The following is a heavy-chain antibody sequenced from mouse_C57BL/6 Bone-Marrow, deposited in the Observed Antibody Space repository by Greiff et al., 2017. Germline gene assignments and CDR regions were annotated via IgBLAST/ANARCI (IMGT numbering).Heavy chain of an antibody. CDR3: ARPPVVAYYYAMDY. CDR2: IDPEDGET. D-gene: IGHD1-1*01. J-gene: IGHJ4*01. Sequence: VHVKQSGAELVKPGASVKLSCTASGFNIKDYYMHWVKQRTEQGLEWIGRIDPEDGETKYAPKFQGKATITADTSSNTAYLQLSSLTSEDTAVYYCARPPVVAYYYAMDYWGQGTSVTVSS. V-gene: IGHV14-2*01. CDR1: GFNIKDYY.